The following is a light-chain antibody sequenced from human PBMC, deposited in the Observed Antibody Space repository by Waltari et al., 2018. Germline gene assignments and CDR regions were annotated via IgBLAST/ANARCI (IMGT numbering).Light chain of an antibody. V-gene: IGLV2-23*01. CDR2: EGS. Sequence: SALPQPAPVSGSPGQPTPTPCPGPSMDVGSYNLASWYQQHPGKAPKLMIYEGSKRPSGVSNRFSGSKSGNTASLTISGLQAEDEADYYCCSYAGSSTVVFGGGTKLTVL. J-gene: IGLJ2*01. CDR3: CSYAGSSTVV. CDR1: SMDVGSYNL.